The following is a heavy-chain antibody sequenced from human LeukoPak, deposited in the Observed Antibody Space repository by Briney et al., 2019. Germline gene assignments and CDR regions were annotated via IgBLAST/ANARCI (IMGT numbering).Heavy chain of an antibody. CDR3: ARVVVGVTNRFDP. D-gene: IGHD2-15*01. Sequence: GGSLRLSCAASGFTFSSYWMSWVRQAPGKGLEWVANINQAGSEKYYVDSVKGRFTISRDNAKNSLFLQMNSLRAEDTAVYFCARVVVGVTNRFDPWGQGTLVIVSS. CDR1: GFTFSSYW. V-gene: IGHV3-7*05. J-gene: IGHJ5*02. CDR2: INQAGSEK.